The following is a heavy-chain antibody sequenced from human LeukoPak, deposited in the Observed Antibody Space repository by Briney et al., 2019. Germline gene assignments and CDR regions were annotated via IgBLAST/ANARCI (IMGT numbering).Heavy chain of an antibody. CDR2: ASTNGRT. CDR3: ARDPGSGWPEWYFDL. V-gene: IGHV4-4*07. J-gene: IGHJ2*01. CDR1: GGFINTYY. Sequence: SETLSLTCTVSGGFINTYYWSWIRQPAGKGLEWIGRASTNGRTSYNPSLKSRDTMSVDTSKKWFSLKLTSVTAADTALYYCARDPGSGWPEWYFDLWGRGTLVTVSS. D-gene: IGHD6-19*01.